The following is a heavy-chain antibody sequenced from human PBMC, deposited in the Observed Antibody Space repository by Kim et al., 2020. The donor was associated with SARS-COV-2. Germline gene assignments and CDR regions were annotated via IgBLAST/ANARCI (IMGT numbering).Heavy chain of an antibody. CDR3: AREGGMDV. V-gene: IGHV4-59*01. CDR2: GST. Sequence: GSTNYNPSLKSRVTISVDTSKNQFSLKLSSVTAADTAVYYCAREGGMDVWGQGTTVTVSS. J-gene: IGHJ6*02.